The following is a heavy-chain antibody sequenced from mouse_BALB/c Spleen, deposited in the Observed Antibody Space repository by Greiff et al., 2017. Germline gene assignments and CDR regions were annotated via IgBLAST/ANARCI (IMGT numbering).Heavy chain of an antibody. V-gene: IGHV1-5*01. J-gene: IGHJ1*01. Sequence: EVKLVESGTVLARPGASVKMSCKASGYTFTSYWMHWVKQRPGQGLEWIGAIYPGNSDTSYNQKFKGKAKLTAVTSTSTAYMELSSLTNEDSAVYYCTRVYYGYAGYFDVWGAGTTVTVSS. CDR3: TRVYYGYAGYFDV. CDR2: IYPGNSDT. CDR1: GYTFTSYW. D-gene: IGHD1-2*01.